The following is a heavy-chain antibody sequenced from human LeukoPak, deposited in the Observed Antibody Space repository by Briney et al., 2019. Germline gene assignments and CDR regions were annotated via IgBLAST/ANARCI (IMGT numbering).Heavy chain of an antibody. J-gene: IGHJ4*02. Sequence: GGSLRLSCGASGFTSSNYGMLWVRQAPGKGLEWVAFIRYDGNNKLYADSMKGRFTISRDNSKNTLYLHINSLRAEDTAVYYCVKDNPLDYWGQGTLVIVSS. CDR3: VKDNPLDY. V-gene: IGHV3-30*02. CDR1: GFTSSNYG. CDR2: IRYDGNNK. D-gene: IGHD1-14*01.